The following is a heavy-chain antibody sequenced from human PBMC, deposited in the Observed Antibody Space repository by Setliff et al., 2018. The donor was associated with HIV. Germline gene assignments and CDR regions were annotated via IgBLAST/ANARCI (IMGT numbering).Heavy chain of an antibody. CDR2: IYYSGST. Sequence: PSETLSLTCTVSGGSISSSSYYWGWIRQPPGKGLEWIGNIYYSGSTYYNPSLKSRVTISVDTSENQFSLRLNSVTAADTAVYYCARSGYDYAYYFDYWGQGTLVTVSS. D-gene: IGHD5-12*01. CDR1: GGSISSSSYY. CDR3: ARSGYDYAYYFDY. J-gene: IGHJ4*02. V-gene: IGHV4-39*01.